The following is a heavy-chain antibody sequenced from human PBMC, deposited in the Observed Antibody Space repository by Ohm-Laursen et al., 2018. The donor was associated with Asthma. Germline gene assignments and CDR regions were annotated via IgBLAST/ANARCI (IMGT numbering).Heavy chain of an antibody. V-gene: IGHV4-31*11. D-gene: IGHD5-24*01. Sequence: TLSLTCAVSGGSISSGGYYWSWIRQHPGKGLEWIGYIYYSGSTYYNPSLKSRVTISVDTSKNQFSLKLSSVTAADTAVYYCAGNELRGTWFDPWGRGTLVTVSS. J-gene: IGHJ5*02. CDR3: AGNELRGTWFDP. CDR1: GGSISSGGYY. CDR2: IYYSGST.